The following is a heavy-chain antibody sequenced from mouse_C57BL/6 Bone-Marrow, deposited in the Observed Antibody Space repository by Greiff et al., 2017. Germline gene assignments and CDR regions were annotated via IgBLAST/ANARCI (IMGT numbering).Heavy chain of an antibody. V-gene: IGHV1-66*01. CDR2: IYPGGGNT. D-gene: IGHD2-12*01. CDR3: AVYSFFAY. J-gene: IGHJ3*01. CDR1: GYSFTSYY. Sequence: VQLQQSGPELVKPGASVKISCKASGYSFTSYYIHWVKQRPGQGLEWIGWIYPGGGNTKYNEKFKGKATLTADTSSSTAYMQLSSLTSEDSAVYYCAVYSFFAYWGQGTLVTVSA.